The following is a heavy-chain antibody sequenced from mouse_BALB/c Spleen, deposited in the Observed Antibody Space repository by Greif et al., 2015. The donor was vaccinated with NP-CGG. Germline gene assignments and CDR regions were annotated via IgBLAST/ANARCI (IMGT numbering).Heavy chain of an antibody. D-gene: IGHD2-10*02. CDR1: GFTFSSST. J-gene: IGHJ3*01. CDR2: ISNGGGST. CDR3: ARQYGKGFAY. V-gene: IGHV5-12-2*01. Sequence: EVHLVESGGGLVQPGGSLKLSCAASGFTFSSSTMSWVRQTPEKRLEWVAYISNGGGSTYYPDTVKGRFTISRDNAKNTLYLQMSSLKSEDTAMYYCARQYGKGFAYWGQGTLVTVSA.